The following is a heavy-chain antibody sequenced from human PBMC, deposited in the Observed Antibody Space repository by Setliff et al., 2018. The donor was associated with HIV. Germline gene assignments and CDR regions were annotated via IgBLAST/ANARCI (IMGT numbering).Heavy chain of an antibody. J-gene: IGHJ4*02. CDR2: INLNSGGT. V-gene: IGHV1-2*04. CDR3: ARGPRGYDSSYYFDY. Sequence: GASVKVSCKASGYTFSGYYMHWVRQAPGQGLEWVGWINLNSGGTNYAQKFQGWITMTRDTSIITAYMQLDRLGSDDTAVYYCARGPRGYDSSYYFDYWGQGTLVTVSS. D-gene: IGHD3-22*01. CDR1: GYTFSGYY.